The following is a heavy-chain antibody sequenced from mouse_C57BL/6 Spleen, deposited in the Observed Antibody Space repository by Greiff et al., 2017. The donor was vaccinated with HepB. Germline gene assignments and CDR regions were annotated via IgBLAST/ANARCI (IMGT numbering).Heavy chain of an antibody. Sequence: QVQLQQPGAELVKPGASVKLSCKASGYTFTSYWMHWVKQRPGQGLEWIGMIHPNSGSTNYNEKFKSKATLTVDKSSSTAYMQLSSLTSEDSAVYDCAREGDYDRGYYYAMDYWGQGTSVTVSS. J-gene: IGHJ4*01. CDR3: AREGDYDRGYYYAMDY. CDR2: IHPNSGST. CDR1: GYTFTSYW. V-gene: IGHV1-64*01. D-gene: IGHD2-4*01.